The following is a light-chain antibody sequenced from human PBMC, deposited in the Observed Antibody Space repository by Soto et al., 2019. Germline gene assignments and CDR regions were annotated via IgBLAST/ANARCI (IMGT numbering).Light chain of an antibody. J-gene: IGKJ4*01. V-gene: IGKV1D-16*01. CDR3: QQYNIYPLT. CDR1: QDINSY. CDR2: AAS. Sequence: DVQMTQSPSSLSASVGDRVTITCRASQDINSYLAWYQQKPGNAPKSLIYAASSLQTGVPSRFSGSESGTDFTLTINNLQPEDSATYYFQQYNIYPLTFGGGTKLEIK.